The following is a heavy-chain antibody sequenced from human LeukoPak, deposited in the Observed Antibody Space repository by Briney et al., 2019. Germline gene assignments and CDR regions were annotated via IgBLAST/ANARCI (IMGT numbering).Heavy chain of an antibody. CDR2: INHSGST. CDR3: ALLPAAMGDNWFDP. CDR1: GGSFSGYY. Sequence: SETLSLTCAVYGGSFSGYYWSWIRQPPGKGLEWIGEINHSGSTNYNPSLKSRVTISVDTSKNQFSLKLSSVTAADTAVYYCALLPAAMGDNWFDPWGQGTLVTVSS. V-gene: IGHV4-34*01. D-gene: IGHD2-2*01. J-gene: IGHJ5*02.